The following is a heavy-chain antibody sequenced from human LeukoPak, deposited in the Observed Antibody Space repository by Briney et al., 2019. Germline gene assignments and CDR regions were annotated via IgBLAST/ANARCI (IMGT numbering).Heavy chain of an antibody. CDR1: GFTFSSYA. V-gene: IGHV3-23*01. CDR3: AKNIAVAGTNYFDY. CDR2: ISGSGGST. D-gene: IGHD6-19*01. Sequence: GGSLPLPCAASGFTFSSYAMSWVRQAPGKGLEWVSAISGSGGSTYYADSVKGRFTISRDNSKNTLYLQMNSLRAEDTAVYYCAKNIAVAGTNYFDYWGQGTLVTVSS. J-gene: IGHJ4*02.